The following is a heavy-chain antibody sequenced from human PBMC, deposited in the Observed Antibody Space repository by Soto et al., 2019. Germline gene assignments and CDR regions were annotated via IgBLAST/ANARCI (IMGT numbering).Heavy chain of an antibody. CDR3: ASDLRAGPLYCYYYGMDV. CDR2: INAGNGNT. V-gene: IGHV1-3*01. J-gene: IGHJ6*02. CDR1: GYTFTSYA. Sequence: QVQLVQSGAEVKKPGASVKVSCKASGYTFTSYAMHWVRQAPGQRLEWMGWINAGNGNTKYSQKFQGRVTITRDTSASTAYMELSSMRSEDTAVYYCASDLRAGPLYCYYYGMDVWGHGTTVTVSS.